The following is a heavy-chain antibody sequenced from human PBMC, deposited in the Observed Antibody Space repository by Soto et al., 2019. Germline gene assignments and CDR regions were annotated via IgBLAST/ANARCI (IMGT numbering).Heavy chain of an antibody. Sequence: GGSLRLSCAASGFTFSSYSMNWVRQAPGKGLEWVSSISSSSSYIYYADSVKGRFTISRDNAKNSLYLQMNSLRAEDTAVYYCARAGHYEAVVPAAIYGGMDVWGQGTTVTVSS. V-gene: IGHV3-21*01. J-gene: IGHJ6*02. CDR2: ISSSSSYI. CDR3: ARAGHYEAVVPAAIYGGMDV. CDR1: GFTFSSYS. D-gene: IGHD2-2*01.